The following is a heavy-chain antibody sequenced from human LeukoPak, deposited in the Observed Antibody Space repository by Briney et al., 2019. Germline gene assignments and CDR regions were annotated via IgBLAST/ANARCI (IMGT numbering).Heavy chain of an antibody. CDR3: ARGGTSAAARRFDP. CDR1: GYTFINYD. Sequence: ASVKVSCKTSGYTFINYDINLVRQATGQGLEWMGWLSPNSGNTGYAQKFRGRVTITSSPSTSTVFMELGSLTSEDTAVYYCARGGTSAAARRFDPWGQGTLVTVSS. J-gene: IGHJ5*02. V-gene: IGHV1-8*01. CDR2: LSPNSGNT. D-gene: IGHD2-2*01.